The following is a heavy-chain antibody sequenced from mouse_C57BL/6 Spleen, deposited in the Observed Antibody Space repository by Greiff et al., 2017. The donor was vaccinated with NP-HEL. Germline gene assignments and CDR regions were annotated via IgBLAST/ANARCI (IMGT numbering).Heavy chain of an antibody. J-gene: IGHJ1*03. CDR2: INPNNGGT. CDR1: GYTFTDYN. Sequence: EVQLQQSGPELVKPGASVKIPCKASGYTFTDYNMDWVKQSHGKSLEWIGDINPNNGGTIYNQKFKGKATLTVDKSSSTAYMELSSLTSEDSAVYYWAGGLRRYGYFDVWGKGTTVTVSS. V-gene: IGHV1-18*01. D-gene: IGHD2-4*01. CDR3: AGGLRRYGYFDV.